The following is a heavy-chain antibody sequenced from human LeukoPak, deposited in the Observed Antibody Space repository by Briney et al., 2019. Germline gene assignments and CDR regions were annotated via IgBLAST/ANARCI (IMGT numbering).Heavy chain of an antibody. CDR3: AREEYDYVWGSYRHNWFDP. Sequence: ASVKVSCKASGGTFSSYAISWVRQAPGQGLEWMGRIIPILGIANYAQKFQGRVTITADKSTSTAYMELSSLRSEDTAVYYCAREEYDYVWGSYRHNWFDPWGRGTLVTVSS. J-gene: IGHJ5*02. CDR2: IIPILGIA. V-gene: IGHV1-69*04. D-gene: IGHD3-16*02. CDR1: GGTFSSYA.